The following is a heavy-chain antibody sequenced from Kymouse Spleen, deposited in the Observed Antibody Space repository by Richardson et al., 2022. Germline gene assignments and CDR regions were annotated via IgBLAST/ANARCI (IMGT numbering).Heavy chain of an antibody. D-gene: IGHD3-3*01. CDR1: GFTFSSYG. Sequence: QVQLVESGGGVVQPGRSLRLSCAASGFTFSSYGMHWVRQAPGKGLEWVAVISYDGSNKYYADSVKGRFTISRDNSKNTLYLQMNSLRAEDTAVYYCAKDWYDFWSGYYNYYYGMDVWGQGTTVTVSS. CDR3: AKDWYDFWSGYYNYYYGMDV. V-gene: IGHV3-30*18. CDR2: ISYDGSNK. J-gene: IGHJ6*02.